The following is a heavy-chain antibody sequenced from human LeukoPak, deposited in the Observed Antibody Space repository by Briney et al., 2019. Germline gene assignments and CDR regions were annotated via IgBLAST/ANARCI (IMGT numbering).Heavy chain of an antibody. CDR1: GGSISSYY. D-gene: IGHD6-6*01. CDR2: IYTSGST. Sequence: SETLSLTCTVSGGSISSYYWSWIRQPAGKGLEWIGRIYTSGSTNYNPSLKSRVTMSVDTSKNQFSLKLSSVTAADTAVYYCARYPYSSSSGKYYYMDVWGKGTTVTVSS. V-gene: IGHV4-4*07. J-gene: IGHJ6*03. CDR3: ARYPYSSSSGKYYYMDV.